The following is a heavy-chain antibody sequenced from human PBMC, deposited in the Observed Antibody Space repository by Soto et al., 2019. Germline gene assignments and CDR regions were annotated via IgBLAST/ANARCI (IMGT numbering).Heavy chain of an antibody. CDR1: GFTFSSYG. CDR2: IWYDGSNK. CDR3: ARDPGDSSSWEVSNYYYGMDV. J-gene: IGHJ6*02. Sequence: PGGSLRLSCAASGFTFSSYGMHWVRQAPGKGLEWVAVIWYDGSNKYYADSVKGRFTISRDNSKNTLYLQMNSLRAEDTAVYYCARDPGDSSSWEVSNYYYGMDVWGQGTTVTVSS. D-gene: IGHD6-13*01. V-gene: IGHV3-33*01.